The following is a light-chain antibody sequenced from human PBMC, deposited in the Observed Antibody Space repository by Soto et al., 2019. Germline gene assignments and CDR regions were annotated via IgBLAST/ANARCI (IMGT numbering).Light chain of an antibody. CDR2: AAS. Sequence: DIQMTQSPSSLSASVGDRVTITCRASQSISSYLNWYQQKPGKAPKLLIYAASSLQSGVPSRFSGSGSGTYFTLPITILQPEDFATYFFQQIYCTPWTFGQGPKVEIK. J-gene: IGKJ1*01. CDR3: QQIYCTPWT. CDR1: QSISSY. V-gene: IGKV1-39*01.